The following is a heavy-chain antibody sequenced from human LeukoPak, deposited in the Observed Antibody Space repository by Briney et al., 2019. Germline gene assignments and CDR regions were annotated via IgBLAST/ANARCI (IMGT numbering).Heavy chain of an antibody. J-gene: IGHJ3*02. V-gene: IGHV1-8*03. CDR1: GYTFTSYD. CDR3: AREAGGYCSGGSCSRREAFDI. CDR2: MNPNSGNT. Sequence: ASVKVSCKASGYTFTSYDINWVRQATGQGLEWMGWMNPNSGNTGYAQKFQGRVTITRNTSISTAYMELSSLRSEDTAVYYCAREAGGYCSGGSCSRREAFDIWGQGTMVTVSS. D-gene: IGHD2-15*01.